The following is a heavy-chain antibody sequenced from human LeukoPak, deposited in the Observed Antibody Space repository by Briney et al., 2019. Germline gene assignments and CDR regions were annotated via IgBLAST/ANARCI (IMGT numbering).Heavy chain of an antibody. CDR3: ARVNYGDSVDY. J-gene: IGHJ4*02. D-gene: IGHD4-17*01. CDR2: IYYSGST. CDR1: GGSISSYY. V-gene: IGHV4-59*01. Sequence: RSSETLSLTCTVSGGSISSYYWSWIRQPPGKGLEWIGYIYYSGSTNYNPSLKSRVTISVDTSKNQFSLKLSSVTAADTAVYYCARVNYGDSVDYWGQGTLVTVSS.